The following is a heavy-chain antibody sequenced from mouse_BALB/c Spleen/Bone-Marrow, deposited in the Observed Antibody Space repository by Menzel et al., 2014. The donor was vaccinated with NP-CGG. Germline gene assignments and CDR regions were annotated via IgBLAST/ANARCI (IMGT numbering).Heavy chain of an antibody. J-gene: IGHJ3*01. CDR3: ARHAYYDQTEVSFVY. V-gene: IGHV5-9-2*01. Sequence: DVKLVESGGGLVKSGGSLKLSCAASGFSFNSYGMSWVRQTPEKRLEWVATISGGGSYTFYPDSVKGRFTISRDDAKNNLYLQLSSLRPEDTALYYCARHAYYDQTEVSFVYWGQGTLVTVSA. CDR2: ISGGGSYT. D-gene: IGHD2-4*01. CDR1: GFSFNSYG.